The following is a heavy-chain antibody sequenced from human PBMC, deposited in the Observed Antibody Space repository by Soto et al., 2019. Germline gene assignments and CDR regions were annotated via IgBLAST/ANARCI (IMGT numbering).Heavy chain of an antibody. V-gene: IGHV4-4*02. CDR3: ARDVFGYDDSSDYQGAFDI. CDR2: IYHSGST. Sequence: QVQLQESGPGLVKPSGTLSLTCAVSGGSISSSNWWSWVRQPPGKGLEWIGEIYHSGSTNYKPSLKSRVTMSVDKSKNQFSLRLSSVTAADTAVYYCARDVFGYDDSSDYQGAFDIWGQGTMVTVSS. J-gene: IGHJ3*02. D-gene: IGHD3-22*01. CDR1: GGSISSSNW.